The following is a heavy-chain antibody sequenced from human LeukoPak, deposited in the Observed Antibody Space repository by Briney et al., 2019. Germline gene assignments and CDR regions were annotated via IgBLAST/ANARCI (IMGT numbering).Heavy chain of an antibody. J-gene: IGHJ4*02. CDR1: GFTFSSYA. D-gene: IGHD7-27*01. Sequence: GGSLRLSCAASGFTFSSYAMSWVRQAPGKGLERVSAISGSGGSTYYADSVKGRFTISRDNSKNTLYLQMNSLRAEDTAVYYCGGQANWGSPLDYWGQGTLVTVSS. CDR2: ISGSGGST. V-gene: IGHV3-23*01. CDR3: GGQANWGSPLDY.